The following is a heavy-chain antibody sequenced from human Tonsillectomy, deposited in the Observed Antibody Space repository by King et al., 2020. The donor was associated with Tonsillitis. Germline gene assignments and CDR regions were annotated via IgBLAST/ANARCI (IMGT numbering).Heavy chain of an antibody. Sequence: QLVQSGTEVKQPGASVKVSCKASGYTFTKYGISWVRQAPGQGLEWMGWISSYNGDTNYAQKFQGRVIMTTDTSTSTAHMELRRLRSDDTAVYYCASGIGAGSYGWFDPWGQGTLVIVSS. CDR2: ISSYNGDT. CDR1: GYTFTKYG. D-gene: IGHD1-26*01. J-gene: IGHJ5*02. V-gene: IGHV1-18*01. CDR3: ASGIGAGSYGWFDP.